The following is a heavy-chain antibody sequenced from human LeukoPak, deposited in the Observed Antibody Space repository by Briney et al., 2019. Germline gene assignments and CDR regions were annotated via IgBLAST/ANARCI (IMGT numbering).Heavy chain of an antibody. D-gene: IGHD4-23*01. V-gene: IGHV1-18*01. CDR1: GYTFTSYG. J-gene: IGHJ5*02. CDR2: ISAYNGNT. CDR3: ARGIDYGGNYDNWFDP. Sequence: GASVKVSCKASGYTFTSYGISWVRQAPGQGLEWMGWISAYNGNTNYAQKLQGRVTMTTDTSTSTAYMELRSLRSDDTAVYYCARGIDYGGNYDNWFDPWGQGTLVTVSS.